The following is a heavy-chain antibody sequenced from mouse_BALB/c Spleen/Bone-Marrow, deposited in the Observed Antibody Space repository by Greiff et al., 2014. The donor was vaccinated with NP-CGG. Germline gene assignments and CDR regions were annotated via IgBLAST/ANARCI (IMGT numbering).Heavy chain of an antibody. CDR1: GYTFTDYY. Sequence: DVQLQESDPELVKPGASVKMSCKASGYTFTDYYMKWVKQNHGKSLEWIGDINPNNGDTFYNQKFKAKATLTVDKSSSTAYLQVNSLTSEDSAVYYCARGTRATYYWGQGTLVTVSA. CDR3: ARGTRATYY. V-gene: IGHV1-26*01. D-gene: IGHD3-1*01. J-gene: IGHJ3*01. CDR2: INPNNGDT.